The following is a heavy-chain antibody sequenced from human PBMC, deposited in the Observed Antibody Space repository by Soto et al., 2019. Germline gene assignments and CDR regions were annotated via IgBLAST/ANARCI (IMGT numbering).Heavy chain of an antibody. V-gene: IGHV3-23*01. J-gene: IGHJ4*02. CDR2: ISGSGGSSGP. CDR3: AKARCSTANCYVPEY. Sequence: GGSLRLPCVASGFTFSTYTMSWVRQAPGKGLEWVSVISGSGGSSGPSYADSVQGRFSISRDNTRNTLYLQMNSLRGEDTAMYYCAKARCSTANCYVPEYWGQGTRVTVSS. D-gene: IGHD2-2*01. CDR1: GFTFSTYT.